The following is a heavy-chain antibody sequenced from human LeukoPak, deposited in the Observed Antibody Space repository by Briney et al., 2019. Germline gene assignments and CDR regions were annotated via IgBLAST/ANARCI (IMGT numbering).Heavy chain of an antibody. Sequence: SVKVSCKASGGTFSSYAISWVRQAPGQGLEWMGGIIPIFGKANYAQKFQGRVTITADESTSTAYMELSSLRSEDTAVYYCARGARSRVTTEFYFDYWGQGTLVTVSS. CDR1: GGTFSSYA. V-gene: IGHV1-69*13. CDR2: IIPIFGKA. D-gene: IGHD4-17*01. J-gene: IGHJ4*02. CDR3: ARGARSRVTTEFYFDY.